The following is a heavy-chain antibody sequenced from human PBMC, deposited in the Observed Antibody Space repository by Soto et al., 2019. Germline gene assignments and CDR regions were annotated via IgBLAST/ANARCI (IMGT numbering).Heavy chain of an antibody. V-gene: IGHV1-3*01. CDR1: GYTFNSHA. Sequence: ASVKVSCKASGYTFNSHAIHWMRQAPGQRLEWMGWINAGNGNTYYSEKFKGRVSLTRDTVATTVYMELTSLTSEDTGVYYCARDQSGIGWYVDWFDPWGQGTLVTSPQ. J-gene: IGHJ5*02. CDR3: ARDQSGIGWYVDWFDP. CDR2: INAGNGNT. D-gene: IGHD6-19*01.